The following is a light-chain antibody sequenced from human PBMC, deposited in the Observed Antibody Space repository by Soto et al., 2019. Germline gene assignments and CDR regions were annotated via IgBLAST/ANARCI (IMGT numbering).Light chain of an antibody. CDR3: QKYNTYSWT. Sequence: DIQVTQFPSTLSASVGDRVTITCRASQSISTWLAWYQQKPGKAPKLLIYDASSLQSGVPSRFSGSGSGTEFTLTISSLQPDDFATYYCQKYNTYSWTFGQGTKVDIK. J-gene: IGKJ1*01. V-gene: IGKV1-5*01. CDR2: DAS. CDR1: QSISTW.